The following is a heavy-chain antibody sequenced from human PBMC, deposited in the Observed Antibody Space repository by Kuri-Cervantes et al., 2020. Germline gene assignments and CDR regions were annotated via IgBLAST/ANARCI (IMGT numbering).Heavy chain of an antibody. D-gene: IGHD4-23*01. CDR3: ARGPRWPHPYYFDY. V-gene: IGHV3-20*04. Sequence: GESLKISCAASGFTFDDYGMSWVRQVPGKGLEWVSGINWNGGSTGYADSVKGRFTISRDNAKNSLYLQMNSLRAEDTAVYYCARGPRWPHPYYFDYWGQGTLVTVSS. CDR1: GFTFDDYG. CDR2: INWNGGST. J-gene: IGHJ4*02.